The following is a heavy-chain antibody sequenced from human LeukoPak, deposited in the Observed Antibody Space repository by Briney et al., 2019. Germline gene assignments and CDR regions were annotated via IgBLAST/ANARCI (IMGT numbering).Heavy chain of an antibody. J-gene: IGHJ4*02. D-gene: IGHD1-26*01. Sequence: GGSLRLSCAASGFTFSSYGMHWVRQAPGKGLEWVAVIPYDGSNKYYADSVKGRFAISRDNSKNTLYLQMNSLRAEDTAVYYCAKDGIDGSYPDYWGQGTLVTVSS. CDR2: IPYDGSNK. CDR1: GFTFSSYG. V-gene: IGHV3-30*18. CDR3: AKDGIDGSYPDY.